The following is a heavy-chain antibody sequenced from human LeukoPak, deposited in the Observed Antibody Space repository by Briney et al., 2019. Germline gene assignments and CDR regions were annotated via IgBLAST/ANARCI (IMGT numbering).Heavy chain of an antibody. J-gene: IGHJ4*02. CDR2: INWNGGST. Sequence: GGSLRLSCAGSGFIFDDYGMNWVRQAPGQGLEWVSGINWNGGSTGYADSVKGRFTISRDNAKNSLYLQMNSLRAEDTALYYCAREAYGSGSYPLDYWGQGTLVTVSS. D-gene: IGHD3-10*01. CDR3: AREAYGSGSYPLDY. CDR1: GFIFDDYG. V-gene: IGHV3-20*04.